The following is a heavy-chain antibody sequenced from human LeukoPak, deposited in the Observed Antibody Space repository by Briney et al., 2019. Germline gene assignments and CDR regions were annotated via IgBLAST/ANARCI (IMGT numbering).Heavy chain of an antibody. CDR3: ARENGDYVRGPYGMDA. V-gene: IGHV4-31*03. CDR1: GGSISSGGYY. Sequence: KPSQTLSLTCTVSGGSISSGGYYWSWIRQHPGKGLEWIGYIYYSGSTYYNPSLKSRVTISVDTSKNQFSLKLSSVTAADTAVYYCARENGDYVRGPYGMDAWGQGTTVTVSS. J-gene: IGHJ6*02. D-gene: IGHD4-17*01. CDR2: IYYSGST.